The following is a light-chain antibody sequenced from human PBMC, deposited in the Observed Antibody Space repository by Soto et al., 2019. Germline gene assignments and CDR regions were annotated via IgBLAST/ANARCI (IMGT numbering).Light chain of an antibody. Sequence: QSVLTQPPSASGAAWQGISISCSGSSSNIGGNSVSWYRQVPGTAPKLLIFSNHQRPSGVPDRFSGSKSGTSASLAISGLQSEDEADYYCSTWDDSLRGLVFGGGTKLTVL. V-gene: IGLV1-44*01. CDR2: SNH. J-gene: IGLJ2*01. CDR3: STWDDSLRGLV. CDR1: SSNIGGNS.